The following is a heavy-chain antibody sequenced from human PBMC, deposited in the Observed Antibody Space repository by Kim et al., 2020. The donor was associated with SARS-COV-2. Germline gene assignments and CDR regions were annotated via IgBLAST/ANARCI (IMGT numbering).Heavy chain of an antibody. CDR1: GFTFSSYW. V-gene: IGHV3-7*01. CDR2: IKQDGSEK. J-gene: IGHJ6*03. CDR3: AREHQDCDGGSCQVYYMDV. Sequence: GGSLRLSCAASGFTFSSYWMSWVRQAPGKGLEWVANIKQDGSEKYYVDSVKGRFTISRDNAKNSLYLQMNSLRAEDTAVYFCAREHQDCDGGSCQVYYMDVWGKGTTVTVSS. D-gene: IGHD2-15*01.